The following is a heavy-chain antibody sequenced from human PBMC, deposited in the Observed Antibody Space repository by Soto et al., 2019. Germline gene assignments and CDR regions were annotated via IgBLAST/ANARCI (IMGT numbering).Heavy chain of an antibody. CDR2: IKQDGSEK. Sequence: GGSLRLSCAASGFTFSSYWMSWVRQAPGKGLEWVANIKQDGSEKYYVDSMKGRFTISRDNAKNSPYLQMNSLRAEDTAVYYCARYTRYYDSSGYIDYWGQGTLVTVSS. D-gene: IGHD3-22*01. J-gene: IGHJ4*02. CDR1: GFTFSSYW. V-gene: IGHV3-7*04. CDR3: ARYTRYYDSSGYIDY.